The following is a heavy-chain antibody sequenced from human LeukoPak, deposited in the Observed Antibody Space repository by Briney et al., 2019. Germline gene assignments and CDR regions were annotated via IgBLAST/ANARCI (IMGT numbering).Heavy chain of an antibody. Sequence: GGSLRLSCAASGFTSSSYGMNWVRQAPGKGLDYVAYISDSSAIIYYGDSVKGRFTISRDNAKNSLYLQMNRLRDEDTAVYFCARANSLMFRGVITYFDSWGQGTLVTVSS. CDR3: ARANSLMFRGVITYFDS. D-gene: IGHD3-10*01. CDR2: ISDSSAII. V-gene: IGHV3-48*02. CDR1: GFTSSSYG. J-gene: IGHJ4*02.